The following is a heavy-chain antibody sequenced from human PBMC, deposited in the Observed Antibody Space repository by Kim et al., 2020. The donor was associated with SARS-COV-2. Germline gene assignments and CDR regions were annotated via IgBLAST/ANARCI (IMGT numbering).Heavy chain of an antibody. CDR2: IFYTGKT. D-gene: IGHD6-19*01. V-gene: IGHV4-59*08. J-gene: IGHJ4*02. CDR1: GASVGSDY. Sequence: SETLSLTCTVSGASVGSDYWTWIRQPPGRGLEWIGYIFYTGKTSYNPSLKSRVSLSLDTSRIQFSMKLHSVTAADTAVYVCARLPGINGWPFDYWAQGTVVTVSS. CDR3: ARLPGINGWPFDY.